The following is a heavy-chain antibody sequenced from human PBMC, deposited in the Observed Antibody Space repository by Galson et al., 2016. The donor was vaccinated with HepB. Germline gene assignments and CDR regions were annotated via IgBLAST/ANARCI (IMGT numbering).Heavy chain of an antibody. CDR3: ASRAA. CDR2: FHGGANT. D-gene: IGHD2-15*01. V-gene: IGHV3-NL1*01. Sequence: RLACAASGCTFSSYGMHWVRQAPGKGLEWVSMFHGGANTYYADSVKGRFTISRDTSKNTLYLQMNSLSVEDTAIYYCASRAAWGQGTLVTVSS. CDR1: GCTFSSYG. J-gene: IGHJ4*02.